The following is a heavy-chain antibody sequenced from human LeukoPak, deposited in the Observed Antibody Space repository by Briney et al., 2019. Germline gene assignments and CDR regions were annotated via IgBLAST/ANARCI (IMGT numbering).Heavy chain of an antibody. Sequence: SQTLSLTCATSGDSVSSNSAAWNWIRQSPSRGLEWLGRTYYRSKWYNDYAVSVKSRITINPDTSKNQFSLQLNSVTPEDTAVYYCARVVFWSGYSRDYYYGMDVWGQGTTVIVSS. D-gene: IGHD3-3*01. CDR2: TYYRSKWYN. CDR1: GDSVSSNSAA. J-gene: IGHJ6*02. CDR3: ARVVFWSGYSRDYYYGMDV. V-gene: IGHV6-1*01.